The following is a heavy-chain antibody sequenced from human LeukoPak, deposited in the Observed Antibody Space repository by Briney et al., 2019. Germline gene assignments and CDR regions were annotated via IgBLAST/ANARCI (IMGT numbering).Heavy chain of an antibody. J-gene: IGHJ3*02. Sequence: KPSETLSLTCTVSSGSISSYSWSWIRQPAGKGLEWIGRIYASGSPNYNPSLKSRVIMSMDTSENQFSLNLSSVTAADTAVYFCARVGATTLAAFDIWGQGTMVTVSP. CDR2: IYASGSP. D-gene: IGHD1-26*01. V-gene: IGHV4-4*07. CDR3: ARVGATTLAAFDI. CDR1: SGSISSYS.